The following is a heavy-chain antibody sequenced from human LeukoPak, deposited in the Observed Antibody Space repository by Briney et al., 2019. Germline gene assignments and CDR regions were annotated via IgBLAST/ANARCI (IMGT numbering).Heavy chain of an antibody. D-gene: IGHD3-9*01. V-gene: IGHV1-8*01. CDR1: GYTFTSYI. Sequence: ASVKDSCKAPGYTFTSYIINWVRPAPGQGHGRMGWRNPNSSAAGYAQKFQGRVTMTRNTSISTANMALSSLRSEGRAVDYCAIILTLSVPPSYWFDPWGQGTLVTVSS. J-gene: IGHJ5*02. CDR2: RNPNSSAA. CDR3: AIILTLSVPPSYWFDP.